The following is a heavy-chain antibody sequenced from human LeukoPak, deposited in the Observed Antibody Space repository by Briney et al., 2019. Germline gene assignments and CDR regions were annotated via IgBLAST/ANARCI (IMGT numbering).Heavy chain of an antibody. CDR2: ISGSGGST. CDR1: GFTFSSYA. D-gene: IGHD3-3*01. J-gene: IGHJ4*02. V-gene: IGHV3-23*01. CDR3: AKDLDDFWSGYLHYSDY. Sequence: GGSLRLSCAASGFTFSSYAMSWVRQAPGKGLEWVSAISGSGGSTYYADSVKGRFTISRDNSKNTLYLQMNSLRAEDTAVYYCAKDLDDFWSGYLHYSDYWGQGTLVTVSS.